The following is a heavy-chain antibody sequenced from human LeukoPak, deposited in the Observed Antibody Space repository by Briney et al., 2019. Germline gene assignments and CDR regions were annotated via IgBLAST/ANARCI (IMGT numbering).Heavy chain of an antibody. CDR3: ARGRFRSGSYQKYYLDY. CDR2: INHSGST. V-gene: IGHV4-34*01. CDR1: GGSFSGYY. J-gene: IGHJ4*02. Sequence: SETLSLTCAVSGGSFSGYYWSWIRQPPGKGLEWIGEINHSGSTNYNPSLKSRVTISVDTSKNQFSLKLSSVTAADTAVYYCARGRFRSGSYQKYYLDYWGQGTLVTVSS. D-gene: IGHD1-26*01.